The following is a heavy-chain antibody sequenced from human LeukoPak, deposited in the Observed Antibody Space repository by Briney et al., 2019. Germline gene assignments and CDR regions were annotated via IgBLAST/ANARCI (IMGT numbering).Heavy chain of an antibody. CDR1: GFTFSSYG. CDR2: IRFDGSKE. Sequence: GGSLRLSCAASGFTFSSYGMHWVRQAPDKGLEWVAFIRFDGSKEYYADSVKGRFTISRDNSKNTLYLQMNSLRAEDTAVYYCAKSAIYGSGSFYYMDVWGKGTTVTVSS. CDR3: AKSAIYGSGSFYYMDV. D-gene: IGHD3-10*01. V-gene: IGHV3-30*02. J-gene: IGHJ6*03.